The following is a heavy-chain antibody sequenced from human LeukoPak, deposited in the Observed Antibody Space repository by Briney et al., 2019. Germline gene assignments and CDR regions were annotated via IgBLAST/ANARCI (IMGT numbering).Heavy chain of an antibody. CDR3: ARTVGATSYFDY. D-gene: IGHD1-26*01. CDR2: IYYSGST. J-gene: IGHJ4*02. CDR1: GGSISSSSYY. Sequence: PSETLSLTCTVSGGSISSSSYYWGWIRQPPGKGLEWIGSIYYSGSTYYNPSLKSRVTISIDTSKNQFSLRLSSVTAADTAVYYCARTVGATSYFDYWGQGTLVTVSS. V-gene: IGHV4-39*07.